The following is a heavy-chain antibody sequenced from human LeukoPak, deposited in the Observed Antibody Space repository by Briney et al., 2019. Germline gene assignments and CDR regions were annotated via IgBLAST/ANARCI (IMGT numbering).Heavy chain of an antibody. Sequence: ASVKVSCKASRYTFTGYYTHWVRQAPGQGLEWMGWINPHSGDTNYAQKFQGRVTMTRDTSISTAYMELSRLRSDDTAVYYCARDGDAGAFDIWGQGTMVTVSS. CDR2: INPHSGDT. V-gene: IGHV1-2*02. D-gene: IGHD7-27*01. J-gene: IGHJ3*02. CDR3: ARDGDAGAFDI. CDR1: RYTFTGYY.